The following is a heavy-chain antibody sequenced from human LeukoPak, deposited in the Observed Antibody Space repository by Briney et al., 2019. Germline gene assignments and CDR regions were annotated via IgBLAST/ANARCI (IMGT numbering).Heavy chain of an antibody. Sequence: ASVKVSCKASGYTFTSYDINWVRQATGQGLEWMGWMDPNSDNTGYAQKFQGRVTMTRNTSISTAYMELSSLRSEDTAVYYCARVGEISDLDYGMDVWGQGTTVTVSS. CDR3: ARVGEISDLDYGMDV. CDR1: GYTFTSYD. CDR2: MDPNSDNT. D-gene: IGHD3-10*01. J-gene: IGHJ6*02. V-gene: IGHV1-8*01.